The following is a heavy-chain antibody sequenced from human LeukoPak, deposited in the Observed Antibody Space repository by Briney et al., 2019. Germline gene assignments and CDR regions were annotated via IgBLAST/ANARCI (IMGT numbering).Heavy chain of an antibody. CDR2: IKQDGSEK. CDR3: AKDTAVAGIVYWFDP. Sequence: PGGSLRLSCAASGFTFSSYWMSWVRQAPGKGLEWVANIKQDGSEKYYVDSVKGRFTISRDNAKNSLYLQMNSLRTEDTALYYCAKDTAVAGIVYWFDPWGQGTLVTVSS. CDR1: GFTFSSYW. V-gene: IGHV3-7*03. J-gene: IGHJ5*02. D-gene: IGHD6-19*01.